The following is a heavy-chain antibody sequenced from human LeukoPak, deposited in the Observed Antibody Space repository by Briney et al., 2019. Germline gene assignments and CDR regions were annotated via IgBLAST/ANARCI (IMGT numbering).Heavy chain of an antibody. D-gene: IGHD6-13*01. J-gene: IGHJ5*02. CDR3: ARVAAAAVWFDP. Sequence: PSETLSLTCTVSGGSISSYYWSWIRQPPGKGLEWIGYIYYTGSTYCNPSLKSRVTISVDTSKSQFSLKLSSVTAADTAVYYCARVAAAAVWFDPWGQGTLVTVSS. V-gene: IGHV4-30-4*01. CDR2: IYYTGST. CDR1: GGSISSYY.